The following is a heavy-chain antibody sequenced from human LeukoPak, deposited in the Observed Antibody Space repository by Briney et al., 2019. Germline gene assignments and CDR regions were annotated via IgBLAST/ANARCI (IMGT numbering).Heavy chain of an antibody. CDR1: GYSLTELS. J-gene: IGHJ5*02. CDR2: FDPEDGET. D-gene: IGHD2-2*01. Sequence: ASVKVSCKVSGYSLTELSMHWVRQAPGKGLEWMGRFDPEDGETIYAQKFQGRVTMTEDTSTDTAYMELNSLKSDDTAVYYCXXXXYXLLSNWFYPWGQGTLVTVSS. CDR3: XXXXYXLLSNWFYP. V-gene: IGHV1-24*01.